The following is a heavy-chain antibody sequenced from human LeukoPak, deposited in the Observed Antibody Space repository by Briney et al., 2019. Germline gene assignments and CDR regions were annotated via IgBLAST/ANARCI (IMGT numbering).Heavy chain of an antibody. CDR3: AASQEDMDV. J-gene: IGHJ6*03. CDR2: ISGSGDKT. V-gene: IGHV3-23*01. Sequence: GGSLRLSCAASGFTFRNYPISWVRQAPGKGLEWVSTISGSGDKTNYADSVRGRFTISRDNSRNTLYLQMNSLRVDDTAVYHCAASQEDMDVWGKGTTVTVSS. CDR1: GFTFRNYP.